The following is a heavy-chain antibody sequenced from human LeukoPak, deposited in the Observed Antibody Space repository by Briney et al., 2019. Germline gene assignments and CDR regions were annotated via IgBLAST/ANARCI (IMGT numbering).Heavy chain of an antibody. Sequence: ASVKVSCKASGYTFTGYYMHWVRQAPGQGLEWMGWINPNRGGTNHAQKFQGRVTMTRDTSISTAYMELSRLTSDDTAAYFCARSFIDHGAMPWALDIWGQGTMVTVSS. CDR3: ARSFIDHGAMPWALDI. D-gene: IGHD4-17*01. J-gene: IGHJ3*02. CDR2: INPNRGGT. CDR1: GYTFTGYY. V-gene: IGHV1-2*02.